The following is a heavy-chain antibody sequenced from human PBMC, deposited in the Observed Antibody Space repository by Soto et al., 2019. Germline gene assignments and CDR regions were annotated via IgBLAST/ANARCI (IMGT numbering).Heavy chain of an antibody. CDR1: GFIFRGFD. CDR2: IWYDGSNK. Sequence: QEHLVESGGGVVQPGRSLRLSCVASGFIFRGFDMHWVRQAPGKGLEWVSHIWYDGSNKYYADSVKGRFTSSRDNSKNTLYLQMNSLRAEDTAVYFCARGGEYNWKYAFDIWGQGTMVAVSS. CDR3: ARGGEYNWKYAFDI. V-gene: IGHV3-33*01. D-gene: IGHD1-7*01. J-gene: IGHJ3*02.